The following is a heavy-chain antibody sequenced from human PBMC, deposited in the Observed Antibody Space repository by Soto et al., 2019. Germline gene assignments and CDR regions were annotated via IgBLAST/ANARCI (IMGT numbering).Heavy chain of an antibody. CDR1: GFTFSGSG. D-gene: IGHD1-1*01. V-gene: IGHV3-48*04. CDR3: VRWWNGFDY. J-gene: IGHJ4*02. CDR2: ISLSGYVT. Sequence: EVQLVESGGGLVQPGGSLKLSCAASGFTFSGSGMHWVRQAPGKGLEWISYISLSGYVTFVADSVKGRFTFSRDNRKNTLYVQMNSLTAGDTAVYYCVRWWNGFDYWGQGTLVTVSS.